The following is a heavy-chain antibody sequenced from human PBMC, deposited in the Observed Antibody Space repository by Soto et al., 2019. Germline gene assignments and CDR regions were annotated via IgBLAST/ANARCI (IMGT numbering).Heavy chain of an antibody. CDR2: IYTSGST. CDR1: GGSISSYY. Sequence: SETLSLTCTVSGGSISSYYWSWVRQPAGKGLEWIGRIYTSGSTNYNPSLKSRVTMSVDTTKNQFSLKLSSVTAADTAVYYCAASYYYDSSGYTAYYFDYWGQGTLVTVSS. V-gene: IGHV4-4*07. J-gene: IGHJ4*02. D-gene: IGHD3-22*01. CDR3: AASYYYDSSGYTAYYFDY.